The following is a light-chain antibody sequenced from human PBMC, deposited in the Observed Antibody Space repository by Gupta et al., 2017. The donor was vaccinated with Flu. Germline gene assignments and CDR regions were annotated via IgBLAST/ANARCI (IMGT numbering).Light chain of an antibody. CDR1: SSDVDGYNY. CDR3: SSYTTSSTGV. CDR2: KVT. V-gene: IGLV2-14*01. Sequence: TSSDVDGYNYGSWYQQHPGKAPKLIIDKVTDRPSWVSNRFSSSKSGNTASLTISGLQAEDEAYYYCSSYTTSSTGVFGGGTRLTVL. J-gene: IGLJ3*02.